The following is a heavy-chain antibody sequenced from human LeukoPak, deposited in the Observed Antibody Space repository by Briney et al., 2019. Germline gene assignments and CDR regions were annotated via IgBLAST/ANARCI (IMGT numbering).Heavy chain of an antibody. D-gene: IGHD3-10*01. V-gene: IGHV3-7*01. Sequence: GGSLRLSRAASLFTFSNYWMTWVRPPPGRGREWVATINKDGSEKYYVDSVKGRFTISRDNAKNSLYLQMNSLRAEDTAVYHCARVQPLRFPMAFDYWGQGTLVTVSS. J-gene: IGHJ4*02. CDR1: LFTFSNYW. CDR2: INKDGSEK. CDR3: ARVQPLRFPMAFDY.